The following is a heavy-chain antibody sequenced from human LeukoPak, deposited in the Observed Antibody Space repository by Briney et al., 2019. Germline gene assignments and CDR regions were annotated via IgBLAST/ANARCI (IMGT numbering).Heavy chain of an antibody. CDR2: IYYSGTT. Sequence: SETLSLTCTVSGGSMSSYYWSWIRQPPGKGLEWIGYIYYSGTTNYNPSLKSRVTISVDTSKNQFSLKLSSVTAADTAVYYCARGEERYYYDSSGYRNWFDPWGQGTLVTVSS. CDR1: GGSMSSYY. CDR3: ARGEERYYYDSSGYRNWFDP. V-gene: IGHV4-59*12. D-gene: IGHD3-22*01. J-gene: IGHJ5*02.